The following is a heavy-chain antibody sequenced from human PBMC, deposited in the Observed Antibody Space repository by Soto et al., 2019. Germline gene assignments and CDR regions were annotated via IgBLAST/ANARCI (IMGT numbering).Heavy chain of an antibody. CDR1: GYSFTSYW. V-gene: IGHV5-10-1*01. D-gene: IGHD3-3*01. Sequence: GESLKISCKGSGYSFTSYWISWVRQMPGKGLEWMGRIDPSDSYTNYSPSFQGHVTISADKSISTAYLQWSSLKASDTAMYFCLGVVFGGGGYLSYYYLGMDTWGKGPRVTVP. CDR3: LGVVFGGGGYLSYYYLGMDT. J-gene: IGHJ6*04. CDR2: IDPSDSYT.